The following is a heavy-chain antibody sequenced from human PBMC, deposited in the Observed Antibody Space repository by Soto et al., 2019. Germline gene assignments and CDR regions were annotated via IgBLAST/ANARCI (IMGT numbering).Heavy chain of an antibody. V-gene: IGHV1-2*02. Sequence: QVQLVQSGAEVKKPGASVKVSCKASGYTFTGYYMHWVRQAPGQGLEWMGWINPNSGGTNYAQKFQVRVTMTRDTSISPAYLELSRLRSDDTAVYYCARGPGISAADTSYYYYYMDVCGKGTTVTVSS. J-gene: IGHJ6*03. CDR2: INPNSGGT. CDR1: GYTFTGYY. D-gene: IGHD6-13*01. CDR3: ARGPGISAADTSYYYYYMDV.